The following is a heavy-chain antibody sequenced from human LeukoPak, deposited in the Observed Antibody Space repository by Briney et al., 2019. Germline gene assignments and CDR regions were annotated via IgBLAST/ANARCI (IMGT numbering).Heavy chain of an antibody. J-gene: IGHJ5*02. D-gene: IGHD3-22*01. CDR3: ARDAPYYDSSGYSPTNNWFDP. V-gene: IGHV3-9*01. Sequence: GGSLRLSCAASGFTFDDYAMHWVRQAPGKGLEWVSGISWNSGSIGYADSVKGRFTISRDNAKNSLYLQMNSLRAEDTAVYYCARDAPYYDSSGYSPTNNWFDPWGQGTLVTVSS. CDR2: ISWNSGSI. CDR1: GFTFDDYA.